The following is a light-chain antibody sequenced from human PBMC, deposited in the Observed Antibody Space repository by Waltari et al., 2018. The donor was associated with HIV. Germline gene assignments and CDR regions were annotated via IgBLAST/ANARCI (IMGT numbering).Light chain of an antibody. CDR1: SSDVGYYNR. Sequence: QSALTQPPSVSGSPGQSVTISCTGTSSDVGYYNRVSWYQQPPGTAPKLMIFDVSNRPSGVPDRFSGSKSDNTASLTISGLQAEDEADYYCSSYTSSNTWVFGGGTKLTVL. CDR2: DVS. CDR3: SSYTSSNTWV. V-gene: IGLV2-18*02. J-gene: IGLJ3*02.